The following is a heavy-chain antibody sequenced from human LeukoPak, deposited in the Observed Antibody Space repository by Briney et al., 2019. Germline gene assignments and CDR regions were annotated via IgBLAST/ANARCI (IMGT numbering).Heavy chain of an antibody. J-gene: IGHJ4*02. CDR3: ARGGSPSADY. V-gene: IGHV4-59*01. CDR2: IYYSGST. CDR1: GGSISSYY. Sequence: SETLSLTCTVSGGSISSYYWSWIRQPPGKGLEWIGYIYYSGSTNYNPSLKSRVTISVDTSKNQFSLKLSSVTAADTAVYYCARGGSPSADYWGQGTLVTVSS. D-gene: IGHD5-12*01.